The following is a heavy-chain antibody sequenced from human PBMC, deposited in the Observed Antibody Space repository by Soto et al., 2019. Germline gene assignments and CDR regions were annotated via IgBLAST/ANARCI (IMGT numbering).Heavy chain of an antibody. V-gene: IGHV3-30*18. D-gene: IGHD6-19*01. J-gene: IGHJ4*02. CDR2: ISYDGSNK. CDR3: AKNLGKYSSGWLHY. Sequence: GGSLRLSCAASGFTFSSYGMHWVRQAPGKGLEWVAVISYDGSNKYYADSVKGRFTISRDNSKNTLYLQMNSLRAEDTAVYYCAKNLGKYSSGWLHYWGQGTLVDASS. CDR1: GFTFSSYG.